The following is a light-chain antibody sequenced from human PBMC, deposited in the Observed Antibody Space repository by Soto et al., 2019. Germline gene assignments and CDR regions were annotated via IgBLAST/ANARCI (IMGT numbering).Light chain of an antibody. V-gene: IGKV3-15*01. CDR3: QQYDHWPTWT. CDR2: GAS. J-gene: IGKJ1*01. CDR1: QSVSSN. Sequence: EIVLTQSPATLALSPGERATLSCRASQSVSSNLAWYQQKPGQAPRLLIYGASTRATGIPARFSGSGSGTEFTLTISSLQSEDFVVYYCQQYDHWPTWTFGQGIKVDIK.